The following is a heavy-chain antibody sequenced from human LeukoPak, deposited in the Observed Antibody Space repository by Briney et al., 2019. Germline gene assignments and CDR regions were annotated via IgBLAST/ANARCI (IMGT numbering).Heavy chain of an antibody. CDR3: ARRLWCGDENWFDP. V-gene: IGHV1-2*02. CDR1: GYTFTGYY. D-gene: IGHD3-10*01. J-gene: IGHJ5*02. CDR2: INPNSGGT. Sequence: ASVKVSCKASGYTFTGYYMHWVRQAPGQGLEWMGWINPNSGGTNYAQKFQGRVTMTRDTSISTAYMELSRLRSDDTAVYYCARRLWCGDENWFDPWGQGTLVTVSS.